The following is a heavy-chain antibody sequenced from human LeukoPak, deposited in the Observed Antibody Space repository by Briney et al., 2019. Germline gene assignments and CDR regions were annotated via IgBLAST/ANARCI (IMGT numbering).Heavy chain of an antibody. D-gene: IGHD1-26*01. CDR2: ISSSNNYI. CDR3: TRSPSLGGRYWGFDY. J-gene: IGHJ4*02. Sequence: GGSLRLSCAASGFTFSSYSMNWVRQAPGKGLEWVSFISSSNNYIYYADSVKGRFTVSRDNAKNTVYLQMNSLRDDDTAVYYCTRSPSLGGRYWGFDYWGQGALVTVSS. V-gene: IGHV3-21*01. CDR1: GFTFSSYS.